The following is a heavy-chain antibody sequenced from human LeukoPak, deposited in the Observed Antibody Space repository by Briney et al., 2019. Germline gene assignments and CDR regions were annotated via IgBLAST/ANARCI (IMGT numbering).Heavy chain of an antibody. V-gene: IGHV4-59*08. Sequence: SETLSLTCTVSGGSISSYYWSWIRQPPGKGLEWIGYIYYSGSTNYNPSLKSRVTISVDTSKNQFSLKLSSVTAADTAVYYCARRGGIAARLDYYYYMDVWGKGTTVTVSS. CDR1: GGSISSYY. CDR3: ARRGGIAARLDYYYYMDV. CDR2: IYYSGST. J-gene: IGHJ6*03. D-gene: IGHD6-6*01.